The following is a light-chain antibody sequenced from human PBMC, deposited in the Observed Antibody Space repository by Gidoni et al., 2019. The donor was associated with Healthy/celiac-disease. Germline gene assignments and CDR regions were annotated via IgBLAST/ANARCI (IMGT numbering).Light chain of an antibody. V-gene: IGLV2-23*01. CDR3: CSSAGSSTYWV. J-gene: IGLJ3*02. CDR1: SSDVGSYNL. CDR2: EGS. Sequence: QSALTQPAPVFGATGQSTTISCTGTSSDVGSYNLVSWYQQHPGKAPKLMIYEGSKRPSGVSTRFSGSPSGNTSSLTISGLHAEDEADYYCCSSAGSSTYWVFGGGTKLTVL.